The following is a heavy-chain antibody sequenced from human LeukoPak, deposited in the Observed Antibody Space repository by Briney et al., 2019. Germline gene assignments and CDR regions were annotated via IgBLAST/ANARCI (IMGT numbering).Heavy chain of an antibody. CDR1: GYTFSDHS. V-gene: IGHV1-2*02. D-gene: IGHD3/OR15-3a*01. CDR3: ARDRSILDWLNAFDI. J-gene: IGHJ3*02. Sequence: ASVKVSCKASGYTFSDHSMHWVRQAPGQGLEWMGWINPNSGTTTYAQNFQGRVTMTRDTSINTAYIELSRLRSDDTAVYYCARDRSILDWLNAFDIWGQGTMVTVSS. CDR2: INPNSGTT.